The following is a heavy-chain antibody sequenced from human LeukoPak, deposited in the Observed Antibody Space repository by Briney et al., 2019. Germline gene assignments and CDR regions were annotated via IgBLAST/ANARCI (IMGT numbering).Heavy chain of an antibody. Sequence: PGGPLRLSCAASGFTFSSYSMNWVRQAPGKGLEWVSSISSSSSYIYYADSVRGRFTISRDNAKNSLYLQMNSLRAEDTAVYYCASPYGSGLDYWGQGTLVTVSS. CDR2: ISSSSSYI. D-gene: IGHD3-10*01. CDR3: ASPYGSGLDY. CDR1: GFTFSSYS. J-gene: IGHJ4*02. V-gene: IGHV3-21*01.